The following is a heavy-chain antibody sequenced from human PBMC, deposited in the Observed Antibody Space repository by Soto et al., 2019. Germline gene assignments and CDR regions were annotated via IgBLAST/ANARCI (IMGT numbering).Heavy chain of an antibody. J-gene: IGHJ5*02. D-gene: IGHD1-1*01. CDR2: IYPGDSDT. V-gene: IGHV5-51*01. Sequence: RGESLKISCKGSGYSFTSYWIGWVRQMPGKGLEWMGIIYPGDSDTRYSPSFQGQVTISADKSISTAYLQWSSLKASDTAMYYCAGTRLLGHNWFDPWGQGTLVTVSS. CDR3: AGTRLLGHNWFDP. CDR1: GYSFTSYW.